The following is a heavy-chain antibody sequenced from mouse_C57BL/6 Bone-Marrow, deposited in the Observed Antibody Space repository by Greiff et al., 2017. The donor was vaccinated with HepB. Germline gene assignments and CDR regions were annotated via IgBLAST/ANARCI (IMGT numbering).Heavy chain of an antibody. CDR3: SRDRFDYYFDY. CDR2: INTGGTYT. CDR1: GFTFSTSG. Sequence: EVHLVESGGDLVRPGGSLKLSCAASGFTFSTSGMSWVRQTPDKRLEWVATINTGGTYTYYADSVRGRFTISKDSAKTTLFLLMSSLRSEDSGIYYCSRDRFDYYFDYWGQGTTLTVSS. V-gene: IGHV5-6*01. D-gene: IGHD2-14*01. J-gene: IGHJ2*01.